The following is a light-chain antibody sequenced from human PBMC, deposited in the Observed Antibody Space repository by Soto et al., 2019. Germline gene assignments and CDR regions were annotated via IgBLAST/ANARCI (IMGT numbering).Light chain of an antibody. CDR3: QQYNSYPWT. Sequence: IQMTQSTHTLSASVGDSVTITCRASQSISSWLAWYQQKPGKAPKLLIYKASTLESGVPSNFSGSGSGTEFTLTISSLQPEDFATYYCQQYNSYPWTFGQGTKVAIK. V-gene: IGKV1-5*03. J-gene: IGKJ1*01. CDR1: QSISSW. CDR2: KAS.